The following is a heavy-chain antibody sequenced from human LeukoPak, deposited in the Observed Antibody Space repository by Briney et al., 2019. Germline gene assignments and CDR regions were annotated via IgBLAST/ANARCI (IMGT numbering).Heavy chain of an antibody. D-gene: IGHD5-18*01. V-gene: IGHV3-13*01. Sequence: GGSLRLSCAASGFTFSSYDMHWVRHATGKGLEWVSAIDTAGNTYYPGSVKGQFTISRESAKNSLYLQMNSLRAGDTAVYYCTLSYGRGFNYYYGMDVWGQGTTVTVSS. CDR1: GFTFSSYD. J-gene: IGHJ6*02. CDR3: TLSYGRGFNYYYGMDV. CDR2: IDTAGNT.